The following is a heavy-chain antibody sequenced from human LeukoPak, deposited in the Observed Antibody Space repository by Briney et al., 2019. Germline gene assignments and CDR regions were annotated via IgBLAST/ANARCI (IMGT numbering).Heavy chain of an antibody. CDR1: GGSISSGGYS. CDR2: IYYSGST. D-gene: IGHD1-26*01. J-gene: IGHJ3*02. CDR3: ARARRRGATKAFDI. V-gene: IGHV4-30-4*07. Sequence: PSETLSLTCAVSGGSISSGGYSWSWIRQPPGKGLEWIGYIYYSGSTYYNPSLKSRVTISVDTSKNQFSLKLSSVTAADTAVYYCARARRRGATKAFDIWGQGTMVTVSS.